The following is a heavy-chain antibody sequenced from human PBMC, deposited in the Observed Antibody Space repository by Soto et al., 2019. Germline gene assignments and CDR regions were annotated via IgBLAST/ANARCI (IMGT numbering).Heavy chain of an antibody. D-gene: IGHD6-13*01. V-gene: IGHV3-9*01. CDR1: GFTFDDYA. Sequence: GGSLKLNSAASGFTFDDYAMHWVRQVPGKGLEWVSGINWNSGSIGYGDSVKGRFAISRDNAKNSLHLQMNSLSAEDTAFYYCVKDESINWYSGHFRHWGQGTLVTVSS. CDR3: VKDESINWYSGHFRH. J-gene: IGHJ1*01. CDR2: INWNSGSI.